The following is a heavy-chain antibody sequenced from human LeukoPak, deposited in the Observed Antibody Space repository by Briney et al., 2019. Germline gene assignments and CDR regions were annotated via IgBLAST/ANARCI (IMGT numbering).Heavy chain of an antibody. D-gene: IGHD6-6*01. Sequence: GASVKVSFKASGYPFSSYGITWVRPAPGQGPEWMGWISAYTGNTNYAQKFQGRVSMTTGTSTTTAYMELRSLRSDDTAVYYCARSCSSSSNFDYWGQGTLVTVSS. CDR2: ISAYTGNT. V-gene: IGHV1-18*01. J-gene: IGHJ4*02. CDR1: GYPFSSYG. CDR3: ARSCSSSSNFDY.